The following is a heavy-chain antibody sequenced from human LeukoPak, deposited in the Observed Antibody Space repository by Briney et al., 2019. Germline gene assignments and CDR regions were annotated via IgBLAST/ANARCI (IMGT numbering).Heavy chain of an antibody. CDR3: ARDSGDGYVD. D-gene: IGHD5-24*01. V-gene: IGHV3-21*01. Sequence: GGSLRLSCAVSGLTVTTYGMSWVRQAPGKGLEWVSSISSSSSYIYYADSVKGRFTISRDNAKNSLYLQMNSLRAEDTAVYYCARDSGDGYVDWGQGTLVTVSS. CDR1: GLTVTTYG. CDR2: ISSSSSYI. J-gene: IGHJ4*02.